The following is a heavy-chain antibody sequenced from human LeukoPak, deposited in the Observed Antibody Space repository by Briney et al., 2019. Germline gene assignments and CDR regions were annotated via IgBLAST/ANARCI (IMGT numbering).Heavy chain of an antibody. D-gene: IGHD3-22*01. CDR1: GGTFSSYA. Sequence: ASVKVSCKASGGTFSSYAISWVRQAPGQGLEWMGGIIPIFGTANYAQKFQGRVTITTDESTSTAYMELSSLRSEDTAVYYCARGPAYYYDSSGYLGTYWGQGTLVTVSS. CDR3: ARGPAYYYDSSGYLGTY. J-gene: IGHJ4*02. V-gene: IGHV1-69*05. CDR2: IIPIFGTA.